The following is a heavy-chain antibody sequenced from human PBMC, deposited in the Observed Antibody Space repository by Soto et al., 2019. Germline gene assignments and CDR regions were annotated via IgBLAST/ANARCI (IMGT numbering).Heavy chain of an antibody. Sequence: GGSLRLSCAASGFTFSNAWVNWVRQAPGKGLEWVGRIKSNTDGGATDYAAPVKGRFTISRDDSINTLYLQMNSLKTEDPGVYYCTTLFNWNYLAYWGQGTQVPVSS. CDR2: IKSNTDGGAT. D-gene: IGHD1-7*01. V-gene: IGHV3-15*07. J-gene: IGHJ4*02. CDR1: GFTFSNAW. CDR3: TTLFNWNYLAY.